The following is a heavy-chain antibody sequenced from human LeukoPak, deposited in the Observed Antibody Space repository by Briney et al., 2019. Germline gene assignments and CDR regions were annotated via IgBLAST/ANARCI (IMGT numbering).Heavy chain of an antibody. CDR1: GFTFTNYG. CDR3: AKDLGYDYVWGEGNLYDY. J-gene: IGHJ4*02. CDR2: ISGRGGRT. D-gene: IGHD3-16*01. V-gene: IGHV3-23*01. Sequence: GGTLRLPCEASGFTFTNYGMSWVRQAPGKGLEWVSVISGRGGRTDYADSVKGRFTISRDNSKNTLHLQMNSLRVEDTAVYYCAKDLGYDYVWGEGNLYDYWGQGILVTVSS.